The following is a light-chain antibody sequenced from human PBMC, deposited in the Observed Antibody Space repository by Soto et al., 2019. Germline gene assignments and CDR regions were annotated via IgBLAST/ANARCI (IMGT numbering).Light chain of an antibody. CDR3: SAFTGTTYV. CDR2: EVS. Sequence: QSALTQPPSASGSPGQSVTISCTGTSSDVGAYNYVSWYQLHPGRAPKLMIYEVSKRPSGVSDRFSGSKSGNTASLTISGLQAEDEADYYCSAFTGTTYVFGTGTKVTVL. J-gene: IGLJ1*01. CDR1: SSDVGAYNY. V-gene: IGLV2-8*01.